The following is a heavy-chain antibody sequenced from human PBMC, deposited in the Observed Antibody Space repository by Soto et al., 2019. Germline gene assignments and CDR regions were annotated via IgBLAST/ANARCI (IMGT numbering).Heavy chain of an antibody. Sequence: EVPVVESGGGLVQPGRSLRLSCAASGFSFDDYAMHWVRQAPGKGLEGVSGISWNSGTIGYADSVKGRFTISRDNAKNFLYLQMNSLRAEDTALYYCAKSTGATANGMGVWGQGTTVTVSS. CDR2: ISWNSGTI. D-gene: IGHD2-21*02. J-gene: IGHJ6*02. V-gene: IGHV3-9*01. CDR1: GFSFDDYA. CDR3: AKSTGATANGMGV.